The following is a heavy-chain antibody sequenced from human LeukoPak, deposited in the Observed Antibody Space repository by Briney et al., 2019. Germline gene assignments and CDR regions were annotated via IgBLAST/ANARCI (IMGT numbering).Heavy chain of an antibody. Sequence: SETLSLTCSVSGGPISSGAYYWSWIRQFPGRGLEWIAYIYHTGNTYYNPSLKSRLTISLDTSNNQFSLKLSSVIAADTAVYYCARDLSGYGASDYWGQGTLVTVSS. CDR1: GGPISSGAYY. J-gene: IGHJ4*02. V-gene: IGHV4-31*03. D-gene: IGHD3-22*01. CDR2: IYHTGNT. CDR3: ARDLSGYGASDY.